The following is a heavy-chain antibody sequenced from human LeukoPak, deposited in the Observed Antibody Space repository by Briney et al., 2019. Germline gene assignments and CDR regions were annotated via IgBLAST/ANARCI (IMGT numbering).Heavy chain of an antibody. J-gene: IGHJ4*02. Sequence: GGSLRLSCAASGFSFSSYWMSWVRHAPGKGLEWVANIKQDGIEKHYVDSVKGRFTISRDSAKNSLYLQMNSLRAEDAAVYYCARDRLNELDYWGQGTLVTVSS. D-gene: IGHD3-22*01. CDR2: IKQDGIEK. CDR1: GFSFSSYW. V-gene: IGHV3-7*01. CDR3: ARDRLNELDY.